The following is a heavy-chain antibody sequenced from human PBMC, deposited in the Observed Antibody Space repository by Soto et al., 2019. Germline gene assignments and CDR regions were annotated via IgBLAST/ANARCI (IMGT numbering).Heavy chain of an antibody. D-gene: IGHD3-10*01. V-gene: IGHV3-23*01. Sequence: EVQLLESGGGLVQPGGSLRLSCASSGFTFGSYAMSWVRQAPGKGLEWVSLISGTGDSSEYANSVKGRFTISRAYSKSTVFLQMNSLRAEDTAVYFCAKDNRNYGSGSFSHWGQGTLGTVSS. CDR1: GFTFGSYA. CDR2: ISGTGDSS. J-gene: IGHJ4*02. CDR3: AKDNRNYGSGSFSH.